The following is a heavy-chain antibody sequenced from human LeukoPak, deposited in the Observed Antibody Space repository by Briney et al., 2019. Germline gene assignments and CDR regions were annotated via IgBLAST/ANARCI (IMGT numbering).Heavy chain of an antibody. D-gene: IGHD3-3*01. CDR1: GYTFTGYY. Sequence: GASVEVSCKASGYTFTGYYMHWVRQAPGQGLEWMGWINPNSGGTNYAQKFQGRVTMTRDTSISTAYMELSRLRSGDTAVYYCARVEDSRITIFGVVISGMDVWGQGTTVTVSS. CDR2: INPNSGGT. CDR3: ARVEDSRITIFGVVISGMDV. J-gene: IGHJ6*02. V-gene: IGHV1-2*02.